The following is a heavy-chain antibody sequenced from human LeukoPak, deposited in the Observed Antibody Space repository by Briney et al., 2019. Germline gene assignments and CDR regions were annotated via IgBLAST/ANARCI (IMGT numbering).Heavy chain of an antibody. V-gene: IGHV3-7*01. CDR1: GFTFSSYW. D-gene: IGHD6-13*01. J-gene: IGHJ4*02. Sequence: PGGSLRLSCAASGFTFSSYWMSWVRQAPGKGLEWVANIKGDGSGKYYVDSVKGRFTITRDNAKSSLFLQMNSLRAEDTAVYYCARLVLSRTWFDDFWGQGTLVTVSS. CDR3: ARLVLSRTWFDDF. CDR2: IKGDGSGK.